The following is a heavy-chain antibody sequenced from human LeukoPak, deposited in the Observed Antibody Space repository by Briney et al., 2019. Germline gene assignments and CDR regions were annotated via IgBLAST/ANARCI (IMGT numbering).Heavy chain of an antibody. Sequence: SETLSLTCIVSGGSINADVYYWTWIRKHPRKGLEWIGYIHNTGSTYNPTLKTRVTISKDTSANQFSLTLTSVTAADTAVYYCVGDRYLGTWRAFDVWGQGTMVTVSS. CDR3: VGDRYLGTWRAFDV. J-gene: IGHJ3*01. CDR1: GGSINADVYY. D-gene: IGHD2-15*01. CDR2: IHNTGST. V-gene: IGHV4-31*03.